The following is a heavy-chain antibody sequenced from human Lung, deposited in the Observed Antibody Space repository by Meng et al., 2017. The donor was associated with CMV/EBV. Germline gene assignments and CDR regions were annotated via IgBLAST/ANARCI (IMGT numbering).Heavy chain of an antibody. J-gene: IGHJ3*02. CDR3: AREPGRGAFDI. CDR1: GINFNTYW. Sequence: SCAVSGINFNTYWIHWVRQVPGKGLVWLSRIYSDGISTRYADSVKGRFTISRDNTKNTLYLQMNGLRAEDTAVYYCAREPGRGAFDIWGQGTMVTVSS. V-gene: IGHV3-74*01. CDR2: IYSDGIST. D-gene: IGHD3-10*01.